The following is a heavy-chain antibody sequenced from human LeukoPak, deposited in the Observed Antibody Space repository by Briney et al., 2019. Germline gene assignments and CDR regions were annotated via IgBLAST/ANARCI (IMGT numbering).Heavy chain of an antibody. D-gene: IGHD2-15*01. J-gene: IGHJ4*02. Sequence: GESLKISCAASGFTFSNYAMNWVRQAPGKGLEWVSSISSSSSYIYYADSVKGRFTISRDSAKNSLFLQMNSLRAEDTAVYYCARDRWHDYWGQGTLVTVSS. CDR3: ARDRWHDY. CDR2: ISSSSSYI. CDR1: GFTFSNYA. V-gene: IGHV3-21*01.